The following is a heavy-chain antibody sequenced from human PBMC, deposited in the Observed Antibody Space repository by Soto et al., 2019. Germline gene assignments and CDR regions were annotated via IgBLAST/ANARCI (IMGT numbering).Heavy chain of an antibody. CDR1: GFTFSSYA. CDR2: ISCSGGST. CDR3: AKGSATEIELEY. Sequence: GSLRLSCAASGFTFSSYAMSWVRQAPGKGLELFSAISCSGGSTYYADSVKGRFTISRDNSKNTLYLQIKSMRAADTAVYYPAKGSATEIELEYSGQGT. D-gene: IGHD1-26*01. V-gene: IGHV3-23*01. J-gene: IGHJ4*02.